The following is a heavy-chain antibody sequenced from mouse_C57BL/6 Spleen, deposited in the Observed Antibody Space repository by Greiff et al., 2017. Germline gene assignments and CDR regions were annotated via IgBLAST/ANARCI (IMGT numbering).Heavy chain of an antibody. J-gene: IGHJ1*03. CDR1: GYTFTSYW. CDR3: ARDFELAGTYYYGSKGYFDV. CDR2: INPSNGGT. D-gene: IGHD1-1*01. V-gene: IGHV1-53*01. Sequence: VQLQQPGTELVKPGASVKLSCKASGYTFTSYWMHWVKQRPGQGLEWIGNINPSNGGTNYNEKFKSKATLTVDKSSSTAYMQLSSLTSEDSAVYYCARDFELAGTYYYGSKGYFDVWGTGTTVTVSS.